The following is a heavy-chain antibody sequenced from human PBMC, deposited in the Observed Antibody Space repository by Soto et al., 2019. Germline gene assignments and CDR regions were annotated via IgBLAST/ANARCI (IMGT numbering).Heavy chain of an antibody. J-gene: IGHJ4*02. CDR1: GFTFSSYG. D-gene: IGHD3-22*01. V-gene: IGHV3-33*01. CDR2: IWYDGSNK. Sequence: PGGSLRLSCAASGFTFSSYGMHWVRQAPGKGLEWVAVIWYDGSNKYYADSVKGRFTISRDNSKNTLYLQMNSLRAEDTAVYYCARDPTYYYDSSCYYWPFHFDYWGQGTLVTVSS. CDR3: ARDPTYYYDSSCYYWPFHFDY.